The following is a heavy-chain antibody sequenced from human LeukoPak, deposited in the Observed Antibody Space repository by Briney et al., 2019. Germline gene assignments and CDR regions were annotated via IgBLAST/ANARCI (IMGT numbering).Heavy chain of an antibody. D-gene: IGHD3-10*01. CDR2: ISAYNGNT. Sequence: ASVKVSCKASGYTFTSYGISWVRQAPGQGLEWMGWISAYNGNTNYAQKLQGRVTMTTDTSTSTAYMELRSLRSDDTAVYYCARDPHGSGISSFDYWGQGTLVTVSS. CDR1: GYTFTSYG. CDR3: ARDPHGSGISSFDY. J-gene: IGHJ4*02. V-gene: IGHV1-18*01.